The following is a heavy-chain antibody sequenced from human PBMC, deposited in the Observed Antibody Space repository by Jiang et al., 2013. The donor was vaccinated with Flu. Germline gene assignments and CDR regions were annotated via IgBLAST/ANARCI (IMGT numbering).Heavy chain of an antibody. J-gene: IGHJ5*02. CDR2: ISYDGSNK. CDR3: ARTSYYDFWSGYSNWFDP. V-gene: IGHV3-30*04. Sequence: LEWVAVISYDGSNKYYADSVKGRFTISRDNSKNTLYLQMNSLRAEDTAVYYCARTSYYDFWSGYSNWFDPWGQGTLVTVSS. D-gene: IGHD3-3*01.